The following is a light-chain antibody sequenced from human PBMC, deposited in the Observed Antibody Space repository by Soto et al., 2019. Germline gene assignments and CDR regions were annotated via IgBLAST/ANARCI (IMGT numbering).Light chain of an antibody. V-gene: IGLV2-14*01. CDR2: EVN. CDR1: SSDIGAYDY. J-gene: IGLJ1*01. Sequence: QSALTQPASLSGSPGQSITISCTGTSSDIGAYDYVSWFQQHPGKAPKLMISEVNNRPSGVSNRFSGSKSGNTAYLTISGLQGEDEAEYFCVSFTTTSTHVFGTGTKLTVL. CDR3: VSFTTTSTHV.